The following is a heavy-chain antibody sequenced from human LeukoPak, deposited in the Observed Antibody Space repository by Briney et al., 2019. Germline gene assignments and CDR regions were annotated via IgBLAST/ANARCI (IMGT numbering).Heavy chain of an antibody. CDR2: INPNSGGT. Sequence: ASVKVSCKASGYTFTGYYMHWVRQAPGQGLEWMGWINPNSGGTNYAQKLQGRVTMTRDTSTSTVYMELSSLRSEDTAVYYCARGRNYYDTSGYYYEGDAFDIWGQGTMVTVSS. CDR1: GYTFTGYY. V-gene: IGHV1-2*02. D-gene: IGHD3-22*01. CDR3: ARGRNYYDTSGYYYEGDAFDI. J-gene: IGHJ3*02.